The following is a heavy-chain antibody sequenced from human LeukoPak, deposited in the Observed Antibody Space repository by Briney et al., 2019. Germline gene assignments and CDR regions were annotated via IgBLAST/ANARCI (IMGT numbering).Heavy chain of an antibody. CDR1: GVTFTGYY. V-gene: IGHV4-34*01. Sequence: PSETLSLTCVDYGVTFTGYYWNWIRQPPGKGLEWIGEIHPSGSTNYNPSLQSRVTMSLDTSRNQFSLNLRSVTAADSAVYYCARGPDFSKSGYWGQGTLVTVSS. CDR2: IHPSGST. D-gene: IGHD1-14*01. J-gene: IGHJ4*02. CDR3: ARGPDFSKSGY.